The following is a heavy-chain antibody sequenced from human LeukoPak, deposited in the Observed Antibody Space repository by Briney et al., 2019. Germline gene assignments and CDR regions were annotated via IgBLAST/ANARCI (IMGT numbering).Heavy chain of an antibody. CDR3: AREGQDTAMVPNGMDV. V-gene: IGHV1-24*01. CDR2: FDPEDGET. Sequence: GASVKVSCKVSGYTLTELSMHWVRQAPGKGLEWMGGFDPEDGETIYAQKFQGRVTIAADESTSTAYMELSSLRSEDTAVYYCAREGQDTAMVPNGMDVWGQGTTVTVSS. J-gene: IGHJ6*02. D-gene: IGHD5-18*01. CDR1: GYTLTELS.